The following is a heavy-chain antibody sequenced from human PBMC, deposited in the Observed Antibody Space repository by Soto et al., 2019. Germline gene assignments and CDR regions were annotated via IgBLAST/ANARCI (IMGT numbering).Heavy chain of an antibody. J-gene: IGHJ4*02. CDR2: IYYGDST. V-gene: IGHV4-59*12. CDR1: GGSISSSY. D-gene: IGHD6-19*01. CDR3: ARVAVAGAIDY. Sequence: SETLSLTCIVSGGSISSSYWSWIRQPPGKGLEWIGYIYYGDSTNYNPSLMSRVTISVDTSKNQLSLKLSSVTAADTAVYYCARVAVAGAIDYWGQGTLVTVSS.